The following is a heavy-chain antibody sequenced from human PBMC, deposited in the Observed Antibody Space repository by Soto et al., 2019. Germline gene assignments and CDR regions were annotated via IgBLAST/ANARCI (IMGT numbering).Heavy chain of an antibody. J-gene: IGHJ4*02. CDR2: ISSSSSYI. D-gene: IGHD6-13*01. V-gene: IGHV3-21*01. CDR3: ARDRVAAAGTLEFDY. CDR1: GFTFSSYS. Sequence: EVQLVESGGGLVKPGGSMRLSCAASGFTFSSYSMNWVRQAPGKGLEWVSSISSSSSYIYYADSVKGRFTISRDNAKNSLYLQMNSLRAEDTAVYYCARDRVAAAGTLEFDYWGQATLVTVSS.